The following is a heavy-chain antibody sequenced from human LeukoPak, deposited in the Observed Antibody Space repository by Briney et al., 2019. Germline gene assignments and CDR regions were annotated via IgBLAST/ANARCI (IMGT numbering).Heavy chain of an antibody. V-gene: IGHV4-30-2*01. Sequence: SETLSLTCAVSGGSISSGGYSWSWIRQPPGKGLEWIGYIYHSGSTYYHPSLKSRVTISVDRSKNQFSLNLTSVTAADKAVYYYARSTPSGDAFDIWGQGTMVTVSS. CDR1: GGSISSGGYS. D-gene: IGHD3-10*01. CDR3: ARSTPSGDAFDI. CDR2: IYHSGST. J-gene: IGHJ3*02.